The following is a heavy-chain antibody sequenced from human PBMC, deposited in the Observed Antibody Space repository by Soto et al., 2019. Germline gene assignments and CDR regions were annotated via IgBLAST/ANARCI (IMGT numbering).Heavy chain of an antibody. D-gene: IGHD4-17*01. V-gene: IGHV4-31*03. CDR1: GGSISRGAYY. CDR2: INYSWST. Sequence: SENLSLTCTVSGGSISRGAYYWCWIRQLPGKGLEWIACINYSWSTYYNPSLKSRVTISVDTSKNQFSLKLSSVTSADTAVYYCARESTVVNSNAMDVWCQGTMVTVSS. CDR3: ARESTVVNSNAMDV. J-gene: IGHJ6*02.